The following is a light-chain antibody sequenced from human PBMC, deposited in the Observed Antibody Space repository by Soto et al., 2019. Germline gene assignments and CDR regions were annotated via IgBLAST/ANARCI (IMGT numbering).Light chain of an antibody. Sequence: QSVLTQPPSASGTPGQRVTISCSGSSSNIGTNSVNWYQHFPGTAPKLLIYTNNQRPSGVPDRFSGSKSGTSASLAISGLQSEDEADYYCAVWDDSLNGAVFGGGTQLTVL. CDR3: AVWDDSLNGAV. J-gene: IGLJ7*01. CDR1: SSNIGTNS. V-gene: IGLV1-44*01. CDR2: TNN.